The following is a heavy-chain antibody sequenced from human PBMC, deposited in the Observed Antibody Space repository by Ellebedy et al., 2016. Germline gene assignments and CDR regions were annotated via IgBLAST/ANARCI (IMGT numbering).Heavy chain of an antibody. CDR1: GGSFSGYY. V-gene: IGHV4-34*01. CDR3: ARGRSVLRYFAI. Sequence: SETLSLTRAVYGGSFSGYYWSWIRQPPGKGLEWIGEINHSGSTNYNPSLKSRVTISVDTSKNQFSLKLSSVTAADTAVYYCARGRSVLRYFAIWGQGTMVTVSS. CDR2: INHSGST. D-gene: IGHD3-9*01. J-gene: IGHJ3*02.